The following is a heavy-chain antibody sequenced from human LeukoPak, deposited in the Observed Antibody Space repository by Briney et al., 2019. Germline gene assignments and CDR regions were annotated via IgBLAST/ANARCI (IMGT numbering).Heavy chain of an antibody. D-gene: IGHD3-22*01. J-gene: IGHJ4*02. CDR3: ARSNDSSGYYYFDY. Sequence: SETLSLTCAVSGASISSGGYFYSWIRQHPGEGLEWLAHIYYKGDTYYNPSLKSRLTISVDTSKNQFSLKLSSVTAADTAVYYCARSNDSSGYYYFDYWGQGTLVTVSS. CDR2: IYYKGDT. V-gene: IGHV4-31*11. CDR1: GASISSGGYF.